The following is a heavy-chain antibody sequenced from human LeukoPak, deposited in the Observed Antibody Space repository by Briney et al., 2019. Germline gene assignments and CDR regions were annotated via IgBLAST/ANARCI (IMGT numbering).Heavy chain of an antibody. V-gene: IGHV4-31*03. CDR3: ARDGLQYYYGSGSYYHWFDP. J-gene: IGHJ5*02. CDR2: IYYSGST. D-gene: IGHD3-10*01. CDR1: GGSISSGGYY. Sequence: SQTLSLTCTVSGGSISSGGYYWSWIRQHPGKGLEWIGYIYYSGSTYYNPSLKSRVTISVDTSKNQFSLKLSSVTAAHTAVYYCARDGLQYYYGSGSYYHWFDPWGQGTLVTVSS.